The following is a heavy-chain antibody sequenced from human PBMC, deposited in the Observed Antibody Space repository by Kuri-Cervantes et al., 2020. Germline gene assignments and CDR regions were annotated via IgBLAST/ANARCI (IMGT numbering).Heavy chain of an antibody. CDR2: IYYSGST. J-gene: IGHJ4*02. CDR3: ARAVGHYFGSGSYYDGYFDY. V-gene: IGHV4-39*07. CDR1: GGSISSSSYY. Sequence: GSLRLSCTVSGGSISSSSYYWGWIRQPPGKGLEWIGSIYYSGSTYYNPSLKSRVTISVDTSKNQFSLKLSSVTAADTAVYYCARAVGHYFGSGSYYDGYFDYWGQGSLVTVSS. D-gene: IGHD3-10*01.